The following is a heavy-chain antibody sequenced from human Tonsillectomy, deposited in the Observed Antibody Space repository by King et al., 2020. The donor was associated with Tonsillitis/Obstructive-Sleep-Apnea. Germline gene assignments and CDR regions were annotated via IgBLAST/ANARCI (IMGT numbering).Heavy chain of an antibody. J-gene: IGHJ4*02. D-gene: IGHD3-3*01. Sequence: VQLVESGGGLVQPGGSLRLSCAASGFTFSSYTMSWVRQAPGKGLEWVSAISESASSTHYADSVKGRFTISRDNSRNTLVLQMNSLRAEDTAVYYCAKDGWSHWGQGTLVTVSS. CDR2: ISESASST. CDR1: GFTFSSYT. V-gene: IGHV3-23*04. CDR3: AKDGWSH.